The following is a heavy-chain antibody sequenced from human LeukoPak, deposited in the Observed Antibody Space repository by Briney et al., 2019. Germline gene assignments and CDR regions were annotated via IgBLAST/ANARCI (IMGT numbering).Heavy chain of an antibody. Sequence: PGGSLRLSCAASGFTFSSSAMSWVRQAPGKGLEWVSAISNNGGYTYYADSVQGRFTISRDNSKNTLYLQMNSLRAEDTAVYYCARGRQAALRIRALVDYWGQGTLVTVSS. CDR3: ARGRQAALRIRALVDY. V-gene: IGHV3-23*01. D-gene: IGHD6-6*01. CDR2: ISNNGGYT. CDR1: GFTFSSSA. J-gene: IGHJ4*02.